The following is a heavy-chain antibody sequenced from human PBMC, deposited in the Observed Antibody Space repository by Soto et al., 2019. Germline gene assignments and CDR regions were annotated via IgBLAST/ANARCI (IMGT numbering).Heavy chain of an antibody. Sequence: SETLSLTCTVSGGSISSYYWSWIRQPPGKGPEWIGYIYYSGSTNYNPSLKSRVTISVDTSKNQFSLKLSSVTAADTAVYYCARLRDGYNNDAFDIWGQGTMVTVSS. CDR3: ARLRDGYNNDAFDI. J-gene: IGHJ3*02. D-gene: IGHD5-12*01. CDR2: IYYSGST. V-gene: IGHV4-59*01. CDR1: GGSISSYY.